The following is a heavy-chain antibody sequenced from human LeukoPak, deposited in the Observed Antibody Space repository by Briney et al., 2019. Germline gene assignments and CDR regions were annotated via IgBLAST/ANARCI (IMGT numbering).Heavy chain of an antibody. D-gene: IGHD4-17*01. V-gene: IGHV4-39*01. Sequence: SETLSLTCTVSGGSISSSSYYWGWIRQPPGKGLEWIGSIYYSGSTYYNPSLKSRVTISVDTSKDQFSLKLSSVTAADTAVYYCARLGGDYPYYYYMDVWGKGTTVTISS. CDR2: IYYSGST. J-gene: IGHJ6*03. CDR3: ARLGGDYPYYYYMDV. CDR1: GGSISSSSYY.